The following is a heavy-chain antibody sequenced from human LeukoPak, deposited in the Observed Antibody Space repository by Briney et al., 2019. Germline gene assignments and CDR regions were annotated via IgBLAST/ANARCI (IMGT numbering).Heavy chain of an antibody. CDR2: INSDGSST. CDR3: AREAYDYGDYFPDY. D-gene: IGHD4-17*01. CDR1: GSTFSSYW. V-gene: IGHV3-74*01. J-gene: IGHJ4*02. Sequence: PGGSLRPSCAASGSTFSSYWMHWVRQAPGKGLVWVSRINSDGSSTSYADSVKGRFTISRDNAKNTLYLQMNSLRAEDTAVYYCAREAYDYGDYFPDYWGQGTLVTVSS.